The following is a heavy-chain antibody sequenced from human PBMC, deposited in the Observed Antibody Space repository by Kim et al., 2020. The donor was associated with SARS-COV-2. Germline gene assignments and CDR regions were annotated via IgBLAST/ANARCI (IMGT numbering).Heavy chain of an antibody. CDR2: IHPGNSDT. CDR1: GYSFSNYW. J-gene: IGHJ3*02. Sequence: GESLKISCKGSGYSFSNYWIGWVRQMPGKGLECMGIIHPGNSDTRYNPSFQGQVTISADKSISTAYLQWSNLKASDTAIYYCARPGNCGGDCSRGGFDIWGQGTMVTVSS. CDR3: ARPGNCGGDCSRGGFDI. D-gene: IGHD2-21*02. V-gene: IGHV5-51*01.